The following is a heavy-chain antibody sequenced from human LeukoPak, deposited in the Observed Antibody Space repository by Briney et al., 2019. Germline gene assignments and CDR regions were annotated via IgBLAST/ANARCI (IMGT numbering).Heavy chain of an antibody. J-gene: IGHJ4*02. CDR1: GFTFSSNG. CDR2: VSYDGINK. CDR3: AKDLATKYSLDY. V-gene: IGHV3-30*18. D-gene: IGHD1-26*01. Sequence: PGGSLRLSCAASGFTFSSNGMHWVRQAPGKGLEWVALVSYDGINKFYSDSVRGRFTISRDNSKNTLYLQMSSLRAEDTAVYYCAKDLATKYSLDYWGRGTLVTISS.